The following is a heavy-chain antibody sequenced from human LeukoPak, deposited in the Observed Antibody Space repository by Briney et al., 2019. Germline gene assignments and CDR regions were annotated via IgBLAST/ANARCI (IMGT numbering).Heavy chain of an antibody. Sequence: SETLSLTCTVSGASVTSYSWSWIRQPPGNGLEWIGYVYDSGSARYSPSLKSRATISMDTSKNHFSLNLRSVTAADTAIYYCATDLSGTSAFDTWGQGTLVTVSS. V-gene: IGHV4-59*02. CDR1: GASVTSYS. D-gene: IGHD3-10*01. CDR2: VYDSGSA. J-gene: IGHJ3*02. CDR3: ATDLSGTSAFDT.